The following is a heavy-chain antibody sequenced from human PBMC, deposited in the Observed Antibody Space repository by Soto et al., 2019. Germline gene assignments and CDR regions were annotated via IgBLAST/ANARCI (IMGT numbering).Heavy chain of an antibody. CDR2: IYYSGST. J-gene: IGHJ4*02. CDR3: ARRGLVGATTFDY. V-gene: IGHV4-39*01. D-gene: IGHD1-26*01. CDR1: GGSISSSSSY. Sequence: QLQLQESGPGLVKPSETLSLTCTVSGGSISSSSSYWGWIRQPPGKGLEWIGSIYYSGSTYYNPSLNSRVTISVDTSKNQFSLKLNSVTAADTAVYYCARRGLVGATTFDYWGQGTLVTVSS.